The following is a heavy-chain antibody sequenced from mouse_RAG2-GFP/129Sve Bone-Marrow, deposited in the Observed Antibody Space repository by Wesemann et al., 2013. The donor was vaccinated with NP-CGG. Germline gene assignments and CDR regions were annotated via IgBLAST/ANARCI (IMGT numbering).Heavy chain of an antibody. J-gene: IGHJ1*03. Sequence: GGGLVKPGGSLKLSCAASGFTFSDYGMHWVRQAPEKGLEWVAYISSGSSTIYYADTVKGRFTISRDNAKNTLFLQMTSLRSEDTAMYYCAKSYSLDVWGTGTTVTVSS. CDR1: GFTFSDYG. CDR2: ISSGSSTI. CDR3: AKSYSLDV. V-gene: IGHV5-17*01. D-gene: IGHD2-10*01.